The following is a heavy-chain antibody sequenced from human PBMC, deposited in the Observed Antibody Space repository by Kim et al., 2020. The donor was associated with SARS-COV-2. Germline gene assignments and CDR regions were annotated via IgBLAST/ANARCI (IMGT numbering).Heavy chain of an antibody. CDR2: IDPSGGST. CDR3: ARDWSACSGGSCYYFDY. D-gene: IGHD2-15*01. CDR1: GYTFTSYY. V-gene: IGHV1-46*01. Sequence: ASVKVSCKASGYTFTSYYMHWVRQAPGQGLEWMGIIDPSGGSTRYAQKFQGRVTMNRDTSTSTVYMELSSLRSEDTAVYYCARDWSACSGGSCYYFDYWGQGPLVTVSS. J-gene: IGHJ4*02.